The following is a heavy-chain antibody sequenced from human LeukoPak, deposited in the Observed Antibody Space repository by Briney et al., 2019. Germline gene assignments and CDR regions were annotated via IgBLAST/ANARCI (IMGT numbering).Heavy chain of an antibody. J-gene: IGHJ5*02. V-gene: IGHV4-39*01. CDR1: GRSIRSSYDY. CDR3: ASHYGP. Sequence: PSETLSLTCTVSGRSIRSSYDYWGWIRQPPGKGLEWIRSIYDSGSTYYNPSLTSQVTISEDTSNNEFSLKLTSGTASGRAVYFCASHYGPWGQGTLVTVSS. CDR2: IYDSGST. D-gene: IGHD3-10*01.